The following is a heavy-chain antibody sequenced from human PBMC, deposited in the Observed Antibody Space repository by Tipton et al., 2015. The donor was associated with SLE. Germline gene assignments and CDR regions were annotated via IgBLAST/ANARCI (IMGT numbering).Heavy chain of an antibody. J-gene: IGHJ4*02. D-gene: IGHD2-15*01. CDR1: GGSISSSSYY. CDR2: IYYSGST. CDR3: AAHAAGRGGSGY. V-gene: IGHV4-39*01. Sequence: TLSLTCTVSGGSISSSSYYWGWIRQPPGKEPEWIGSIYYSGSTYYTPSLKSRVTASVDTSKNQFSLRLSSVTAADTAVYYCAAHAAGRGGSGYWGQGTLVTVSS.